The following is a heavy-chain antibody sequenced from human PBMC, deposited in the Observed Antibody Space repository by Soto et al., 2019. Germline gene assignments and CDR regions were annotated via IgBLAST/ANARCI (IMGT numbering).Heavy chain of an antibody. CDR3: ARGLGGSGSYYYYYYGMDV. CDR1: GGSFSGYY. V-gene: IGHV4-34*01. Sequence: SETLSLTCAVYGGSFSGYYWSWIRQPPGKGLEWIGEINHSGSTNYNPSLKSRVTISVDTSKNQFSLKLSSVTAADTAVYYCARGLGGSGSYYYYYYGMDVWGQGTTVTVSS. CDR2: INHSGST. D-gene: IGHD3-10*01. J-gene: IGHJ6*02.